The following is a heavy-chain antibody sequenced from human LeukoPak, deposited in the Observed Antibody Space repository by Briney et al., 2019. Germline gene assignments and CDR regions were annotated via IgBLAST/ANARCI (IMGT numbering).Heavy chain of an antibody. CDR3: ARDRYTYYYDSSGGGIDY. CDR1: GYTFTSYG. D-gene: IGHD3-22*01. J-gene: IGHJ4*02. CDR2: ISAYNGNT. Sequence: ASVKVSCKASGYTFTSYGISWVRQAPGQGLEWMGWISAYNGNTNYAQKLQGRVTMTTDTSTSTAYMALRSLRSDDTAVYYCARDRYTYYYDSSGGGIDYWGQGTLVTVSS. V-gene: IGHV1-18*01.